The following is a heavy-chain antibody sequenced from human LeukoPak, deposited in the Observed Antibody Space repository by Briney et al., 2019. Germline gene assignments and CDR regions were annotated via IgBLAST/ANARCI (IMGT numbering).Heavy chain of an antibody. CDR2: INHSGST. Sequence: PSETLSLTCAVYGGSFSGYYWSWIRQPPGKGLEWIGEINHSGSTNYNPSLKSRVTISVDTSKNQSSLKLSSVTAADTAVYYCARTLITYYYDSSGYYHFDYWGQGTLVTVSS. D-gene: IGHD3-22*01. V-gene: IGHV4-34*01. CDR1: GGSFSGYY. CDR3: ARTLITYYYDSSGYYHFDY. J-gene: IGHJ4*02.